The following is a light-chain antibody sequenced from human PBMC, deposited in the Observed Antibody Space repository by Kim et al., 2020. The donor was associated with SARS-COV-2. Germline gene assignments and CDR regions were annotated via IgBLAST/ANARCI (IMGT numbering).Light chain of an antibody. Sequence: VSPGQTASITCSGDKLGDKYACWYQQRPGQSPVLVLYQDNKRPSGIPERFSGSNSGNTATLTISGTQAMDEADYYCQAWDSSTVIFGGGTQLTVL. CDR2: QDN. CDR1: KLGDKY. V-gene: IGLV3-1*01. CDR3: QAWDSSTVI. J-gene: IGLJ2*01.